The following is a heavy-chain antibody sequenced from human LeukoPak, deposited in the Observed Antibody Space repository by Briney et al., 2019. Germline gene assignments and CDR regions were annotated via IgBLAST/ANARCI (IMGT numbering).Heavy chain of an antibody. CDR3: ARLQRCSSTSCPPDY. Sequence: PGESLKISCRASGYSFNTYWIGWVRQMPGKGLEWMGIIYPGDSDTRYSPSFQGQVTMSADKCINTAYLQWSSMKAPNTAIYYCARLQRCSSTSCPPDYWGQGTLVTVSS. D-gene: IGHD2-2*01. V-gene: IGHV5-51*01. CDR1: GYSFNTYW. CDR2: IYPGDSDT. J-gene: IGHJ4*02.